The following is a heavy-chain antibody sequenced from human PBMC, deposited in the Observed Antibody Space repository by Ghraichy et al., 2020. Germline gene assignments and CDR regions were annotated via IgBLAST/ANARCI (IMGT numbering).Heavy chain of an antibody. CDR2: VDHSGST. J-gene: IGHJ2*01. CDR1: SGSFSAFH. CDR3: ARWAGTAVGFNYWYFDF. D-gene: IGHD6-19*01. V-gene: IGHV4-34*01. Sequence: SETLSLTCAVYSGSFSAFHWIWIRQPPGKGLEWIGEVDHSGSTSYNPSLKSRVTISVDTSNNQISLKLTSVTAADTAVYYCARWAGTAVGFNYWYFDFWGRGTLVTVSS.